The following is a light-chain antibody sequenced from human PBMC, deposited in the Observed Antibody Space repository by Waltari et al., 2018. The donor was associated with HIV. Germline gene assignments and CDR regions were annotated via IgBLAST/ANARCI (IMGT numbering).Light chain of an antibody. Sequence: QSALTQPASVSGSPGQSITISCTGTSSDVGGYNYFSWYQQYPDKAPKLMIYEVSNRPSGASNRFSGSKSGNTASLTISGLQAEDEADYYCSSYTSSSTWVFGGGTKLTVL. CDR2: EVS. V-gene: IGLV2-14*01. CDR3: SSYTSSSTWV. J-gene: IGLJ3*02. CDR1: SSDVGGYNY.